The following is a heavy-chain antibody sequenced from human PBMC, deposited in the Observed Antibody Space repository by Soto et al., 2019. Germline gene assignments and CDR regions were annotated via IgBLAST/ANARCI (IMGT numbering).Heavy chain of an antibody. CDR2: FDPEDGET. CDR1: GYTLTELS. V-gene: IGHV1-24*01. D-gene: IGHD6-6*01. J-gene: IGHJ6*02. Sequence: ASVKVSCKVSGYTLTELSMHWVRQAPGKGLEWMGGFDPEDGETIYAQKFQGRVTMTEDTSTDTAYMELSSLRSEDTAVYYCATDRLYSSSSHYYYYGMGVWGQGTTVTVSS. CDR3: ATDRLYSSSSHYYYYGMGV.